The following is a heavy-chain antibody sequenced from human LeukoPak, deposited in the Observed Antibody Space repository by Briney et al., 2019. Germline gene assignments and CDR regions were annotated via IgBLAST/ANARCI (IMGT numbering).Heavy chain of an antibody. J-gene: IGHJ6*03. V-gene: IGHV4-34*01. Sequence: SETLSLTCAVQGGSFGGYYWIWIRQPPGKGLEWIGEISQSGSTNYNPSLKSRVSISVDTSKNEFSLKVSSVTAADTAVYYCAGGTPYYYSYFMDVWGKGTTVTVSS. CDR1: GGSFGGYY. CDR3: AGGTPYYYSYFMDV. CDR2: ISQSGST.